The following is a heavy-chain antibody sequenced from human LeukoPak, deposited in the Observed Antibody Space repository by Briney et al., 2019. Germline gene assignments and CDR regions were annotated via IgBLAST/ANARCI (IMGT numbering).Heavy chain of an antibody. CDR2: IYTSGST. D-gene: IGHD6-13*01. CDR3: ARDILATSIAAPYY. Sequence: SETLSLTCTVSGGSISSSSYYWGWIRQPAGKGLEWIGRIYTSGSTNYNPSLKSRVTMSVDTSKNQFSLRLSSVNAADTAVYYCARDILATSIAAPYYWGQGTLVTVSS. CDR1: GGSISSSSYY. V-gene: IGHV4-61*02. J-gene: IGHJ4*02.